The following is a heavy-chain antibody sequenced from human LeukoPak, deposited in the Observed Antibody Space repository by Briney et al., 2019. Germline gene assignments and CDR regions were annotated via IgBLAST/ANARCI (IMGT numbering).Heavy chain of an antibody. J-gene: IGHJ3*02. Sequence: GGSLRLSCAASGFTFSSYWMSWVRQAPGKGLEWVANIKQDGSEKYYVDSVKGRFTISRDNAKNSLYLQMNSLRAEDTAVYYCARDSYCGGDCYLNDAFDIWGQGTMVTVSP. CDR1: GFTFSSYW. D-gene: IGHD2-21*01. CDR2: IKQDGSEK. CDR3: ARDSYCGGDCYLNDAFDI. V-gene: IGHV3-7*01.